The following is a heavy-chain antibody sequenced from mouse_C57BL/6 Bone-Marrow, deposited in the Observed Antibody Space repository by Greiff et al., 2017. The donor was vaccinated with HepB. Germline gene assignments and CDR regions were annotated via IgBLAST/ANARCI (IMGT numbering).Heavy chain of an antibody. D-gene: IGHD1-1*01. CDR3: ARGYGPYYSMDY. CDR2: TFYSGIT. J-gene: IGHJ4*01. V-gene: IGHV3-3*01. Sequence: EVKLVESGPSLVRPSQTLSLTCTVTGFSINSDCYWIWIRQFPGNKLEYIGYTFYSGITYYNPSLESRTYITRDTSKNQFLLKLISVTTEDTATYYCARGYGPYYSMDYWGQGTSVTVSS. CDR1: GFSINSDCY.